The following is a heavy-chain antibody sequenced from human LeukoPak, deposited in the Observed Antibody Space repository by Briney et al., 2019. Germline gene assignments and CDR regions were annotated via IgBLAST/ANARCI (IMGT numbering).Heavy chain of an antibody. J-gene: IGHJ4*02. D-gene: IGHD6-19*01. Sequence: GGSLRLSCAASGFTFSSYAMHWVRQAPGKGLEYVSAISSNGGSTYYANSVKGRFTISRDNSKNTLYLQMNSLRAEDTAVYYCAKSTAVADGYWGQGTLVTVSS. CDR2: ISSNGGST. CDR3: AKSTAVADGY. V-gene: IGHV3-64*01. CDR1: GFTFSSYA.